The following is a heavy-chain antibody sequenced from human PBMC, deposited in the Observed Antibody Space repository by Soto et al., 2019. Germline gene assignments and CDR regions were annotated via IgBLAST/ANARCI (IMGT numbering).Heavy chain of an antibody. D-gene: IGHD2-15*01. CDR3: ARGYCSGGSCPLDY. CDR1: GFTFSSYA. CDR2: ISYDGSNK. Sequence: QVQLVESGGGVVQPGRSLRLSCAASGFTFSSYAMHWVRQAPGKGLEWVAVISYDGSNKYYADSVKGRFTISRDNSKNTLYLQMNSLRAEDTAVYYCARGYCSGGSCPLDYWGQGTLVTVSS. V-gene: IGHV3-30-3*01. J-gene: IGHJ4*02.